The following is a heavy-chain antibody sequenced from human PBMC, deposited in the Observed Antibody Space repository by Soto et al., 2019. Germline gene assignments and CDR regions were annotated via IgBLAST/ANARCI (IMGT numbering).Heavy chain of an antibody. V-gene: IGHV3-23*01. CDR1: GFTFSSYA. CDR2: ISGSGGST. D-gene: IGHD2-2*01. CDR3: AKGTLIVVVPAASDY. Sequence: GESLKISCAASGFTFSSYAMSWVRQAPGKGLEWVSAISGSGGSTYYADSVKGRFTISRDNSKNTLYLQMNSLRVEDTAVYYCAKGTLIVVVPAASDYWGQGTLVTVSS. J-gene: IGHJ4*02.